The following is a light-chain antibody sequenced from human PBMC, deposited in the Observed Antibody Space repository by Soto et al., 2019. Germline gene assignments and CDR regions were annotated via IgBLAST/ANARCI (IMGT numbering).Light chain of an antibody. CDR2: DVS. CDR3: SSYTSSSTSHVV. V-gene: IGLV2-14*01. CDR1: SSDVGGYNY. Sequence: QSALTQPASVSGSPGQSITISCTGTSSDVGGYNYVSWYQQHPGKAPKRMIYDVSNRHSGVSNRFSGSKSGNTASLTISGLQAEDEADYYCSSYTSSSTSHVVFGVGTKLTVL. J-gene: IGLJ2*01.